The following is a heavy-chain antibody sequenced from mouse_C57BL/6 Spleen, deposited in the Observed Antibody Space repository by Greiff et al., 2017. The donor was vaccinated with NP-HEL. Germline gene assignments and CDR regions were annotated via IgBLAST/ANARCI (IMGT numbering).Heavy chain of an antibody. D-gene: IGHD4-1*01. CDR1: GYAFSSYW. CDR3: ARKNWENVDY. CDR2: IYPGAGDT. V-gene: IGHV1-80*01. J-gene: IGHJ2*01. Sequence: VQLQQSGAELVKPGASVKISCNASGYAFSSYWMNWVKQRPGTGLEWIGQIYPGAGDTNYNGKFKGKATLTADKSSSTAYRQLSSLTSEDSAVYLCARKNWENVDYWGQGTTLTVAS.